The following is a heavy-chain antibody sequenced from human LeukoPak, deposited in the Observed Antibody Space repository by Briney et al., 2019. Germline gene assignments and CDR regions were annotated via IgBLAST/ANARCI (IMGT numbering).Heavy chain of an antibody. CDR3: VGSSGFDPRDALDI. CDR2: TNHRRGDT. V-gene: IGHV1-2*02. J-gene: IGHJ3*02. Sequence: ASVRVSCKDSGHTLTGYYIQGVRQAPGQGVEGMGWTNHRRGDTKNAEEFQGRVTMTTDRSINTFYMDLSRLRSDDTAIYFCVGSSGFDPRDALDIWGQGTLVAVSS. D-gene: IGHD5-12*01. CDR1: GHTLTGYY.